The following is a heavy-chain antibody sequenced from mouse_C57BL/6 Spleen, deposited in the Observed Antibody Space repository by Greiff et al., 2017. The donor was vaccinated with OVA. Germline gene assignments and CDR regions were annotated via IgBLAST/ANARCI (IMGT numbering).Heavy chain of an antibody. CDR3: ARGATVVATPFAY. D-gene: IGHD1-1*01. J-gene: IGHJ3*01. Sequence: QVQLQQSGAELVKPGASVKISCKASGYAFSSYWMNWVKQRPGKGLEWIGQIYPGDGDTNYNGKFKGKATLTADKSSSTAYMQLSSLTSEDSAVYFCARGATVVATPFAYWGQGTLVTVSA. CDR2: IYPGDGDT. V-gene: IGHV1-80*01. CDR1: GYAFSSYW.